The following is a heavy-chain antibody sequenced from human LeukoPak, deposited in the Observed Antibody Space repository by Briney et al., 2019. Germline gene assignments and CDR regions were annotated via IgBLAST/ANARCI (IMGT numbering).Heavy chain of an antibody. CDR1: GYTFTDYY. Sequence: ASVKVSCKASGYTFTDYYMHWVRRALGQGLEWMVRINPNSGCRNCAQKFQGSVTRTRDTPISTAYMELRRLGSDDTAVYYCAIAVYDILTGLWFDPWGQGTLVTVSS. CDR3: AIAVYDILTGLWFDP. V-gene: IGHV1-2*06. CDR2: INPNSGCR. J-gene: IGHJ5*02. D-gene: IGHD3-9*01.